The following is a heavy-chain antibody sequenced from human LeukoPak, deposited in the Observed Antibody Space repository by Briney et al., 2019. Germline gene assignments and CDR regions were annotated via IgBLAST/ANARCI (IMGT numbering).Heavy chain of an antibody. Sequence: ASVKVSCKASGYTFTGYYMHWVRQAPGQGLEWVGWINPNSGGTNYAQKFQGRVTMTRDTSISTAYMELSRLRSDDTAVYYCAAYYDFWSGYYIDYWGQGTLVTVSS. CDR2: INPNSGGT. V-gene: IGHV1-2*02. J-gene: IGHJ4*02. D-gene: IGHD3-3*01. CDR3: AAYYDFWSGYYIDY. CDR1: GYTFTGYY.